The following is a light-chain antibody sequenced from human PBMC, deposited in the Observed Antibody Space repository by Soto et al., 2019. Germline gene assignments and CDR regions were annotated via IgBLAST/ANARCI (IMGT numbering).Light chain of an antibody. CDR1: TSNIGSNY. V-gene: IGLV1-47*01. J-gene: IGLJ3*02. CDR2: RTN. CDR3: ASSNGRLWV. Sequence: QSVLTQPPSVSGTPGQGVVIACSGSTSNIGSNYVYWYQQVPGTAPKLLILRTNQRPSGVPDRFSGSKSGTSASLAISGLRSEDEADYYCASSNGRLWVFGGGTQLTVL.